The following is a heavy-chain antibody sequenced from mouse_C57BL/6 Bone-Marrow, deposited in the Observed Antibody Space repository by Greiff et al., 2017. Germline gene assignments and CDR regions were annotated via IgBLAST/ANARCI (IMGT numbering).Heavy chain of an antibody. CDR3: AISGPLGLSFDY. Sequence: VQLQQPGAELVKPGASVKMSCKASGYTFTSYWITWVKQRPGQGLEWIGDIYPTSGRTNYNEKFKSKAILTVDTSSNTAYMQLSSLTSEYSAVFYCAISGPLGLSFDYWGQGTTLTVSS. D-gene: IGHD4-1*01. V-gene: IGHV1-55*01. J-gene: IGHJ2*01. CDR1: GYTFTSYW. CDR2: IYPTSGRT.